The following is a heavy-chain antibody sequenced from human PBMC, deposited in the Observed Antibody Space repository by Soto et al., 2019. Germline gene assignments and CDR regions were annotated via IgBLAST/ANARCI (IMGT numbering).Heavy chain of an antibody. CDR1: GFTFKESA. J-gene: IGHJ4*02. V-gene: IGHV3-23*01. Sequence: EVRLLEAGGGLKQPGGSLRLSCAASGFTFKESAMNWVRQAPGKGLEWVASISDTGASTWYAESVRCRLSISRDNSKNTLYLQMNSLRGEDTAVYYCAKGRGSGWAWYFDNLGQGTLVTVSS. CDR3: AKGRGSGWAWYFDN. CDR2: ISDTGAST. D-gene: IGHD6-19*01.